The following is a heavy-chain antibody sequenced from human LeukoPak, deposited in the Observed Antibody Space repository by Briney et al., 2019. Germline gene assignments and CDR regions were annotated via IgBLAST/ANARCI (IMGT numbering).Heavy chain of an antibody. V-gene: IGHV3-30*18. CDR2: ISYDGSNK. J-gene: IGHJ4*02. Sequence: GGSLRLSCAASGFTFSSYGMHWVRQAPGKGLKWVAVISYDGSNKYYADSVKGRFTISRDNSKNTLYLQMNSLRAEDTAVYYCAKSDCSGGSCYLDYWGQGTLVTVSS. CDR3: AKSDCSGGSCYLDY. D-gene: IGHD2-15*01. CDR1: GFTFSSYG.